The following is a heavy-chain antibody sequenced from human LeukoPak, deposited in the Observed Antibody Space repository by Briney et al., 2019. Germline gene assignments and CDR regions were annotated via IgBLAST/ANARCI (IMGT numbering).Heavy chain of an antibody. CDR1: GGSFSGYY. Sequence: SETLSLTCAVYGGSFSGYYWSWIRQPPGKGLEWIGEINHSGSTNYNPSLKSRVTISVDTSKNHFSLKLSSVTAADTAVYYCAKSNGYGLVDIWGQGTMVTVSS. CDR3: AKSNGYGLVDI. J-gene: IGHJ3*02. D-gene: IGHD3-10*01. CDR2: INHSGST. V-gene: IGHV4-34*01.